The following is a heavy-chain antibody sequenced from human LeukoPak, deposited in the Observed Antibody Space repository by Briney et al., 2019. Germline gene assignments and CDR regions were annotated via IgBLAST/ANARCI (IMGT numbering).Heavy chain of an antibody. Sequence: GGSLRLSCAASGFTVSSNYMSWVRQAPGKGLEWVSVIYSGGSTYYADSVKGRFTISRDNSKNTLYLQMNSLRAEDTAVYYCASQKNDFWGGYYILYGMDVWGQGTTVTVSS. CDR3: ASQKNDFWGGYYILYGMDV. CDR1: GFTVSSNY. J-gene: IGHJ6*02. CDR2: IYSGGST. V-gene: IGHV3-53*01. D-gene: IGHD3-3*01.